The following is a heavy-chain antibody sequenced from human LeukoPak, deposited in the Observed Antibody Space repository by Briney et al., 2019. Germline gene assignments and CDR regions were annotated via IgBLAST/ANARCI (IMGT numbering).Heavy chain of an antibody. Sequence: ASVKVSCKASGGTFSSYAISWVRQAPGQGLEWMGGIIPIFGTANYAQKFQGRVTITTDESTSTAYMELSSRRSEDTAVYYCARSPVLHCSGGSCYYMDVWGKGTTATVSS. CDR2: IIPIFGTA. CDR1: GGTFSSYA. D-gene: IGHD2-15*01. J-gene: IGHJ6*03. CDR3: ARSPVLHCSGGSCYYMDV. V-gene: IGHV1-69*05.